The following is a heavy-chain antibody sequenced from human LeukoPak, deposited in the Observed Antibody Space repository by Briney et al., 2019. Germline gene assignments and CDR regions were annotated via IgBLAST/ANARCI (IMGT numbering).Heavy chain of an antibody. CDR3: ARSPYTESYYGDALDI. V-gene: IGHV3-48*04. Sequence: PGGTLRLSCAASGFTFNIYGMSWVRQAPGKGLEWVSYISGSGSTIYYADSVKGRFTISRDNAKNSLYLQMNSLRAEDTSVYYCARSPYTESYYGDALDIWGQGTVVTVSS. CDR1: GFTFNIYG. J-gene: IGHJ3*02. CDR2: ISGSGSTI. D-gene: IGHD1-26*01.